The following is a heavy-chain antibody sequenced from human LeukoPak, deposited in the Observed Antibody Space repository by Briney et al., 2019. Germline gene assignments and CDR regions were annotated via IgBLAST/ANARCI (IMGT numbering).Heavy chain of an antibody. CDR3: AKDSCSSTSCYVEY. Sequence: GGSLRPSCAASGFTFDDYAMHWVRQAPGKGLEWVSLISGDGGSTYYADSVKGRFTVSRDNSKNSLYVQMNSLRTEDTALYYCAKDSCSSTSCYVEYWGQGTLVTVSS. J-gene: IGHJ4*02. CDR2: ISGDGGST. CDR1: GFTFDDYA. D-gene: IGHD2-2*01. V-gene: IGHV3-43*02.